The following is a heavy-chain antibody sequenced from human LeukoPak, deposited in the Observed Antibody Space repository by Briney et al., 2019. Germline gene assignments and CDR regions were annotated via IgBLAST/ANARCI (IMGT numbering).Heavy chain of an antibody. CDR3: ARGGKLIWFGELNPLFDY. CDR1: GYTFTSYD. V-gene: IGHV1-8*01. CDR2: MNPNSGNT. D-gene: IGHD3-10*01. Sequence: APVKVSCKASGYTFTSYDINWVRQATGQGLEWMGWMNPNSGNTGYAQKFQGRVTMTRNTSISTAYMELSSLRSEDTAVYYCARGGKLIWFGELNPLFDYWGQGTLVTVSS. J-gene: IGHJ4*02.